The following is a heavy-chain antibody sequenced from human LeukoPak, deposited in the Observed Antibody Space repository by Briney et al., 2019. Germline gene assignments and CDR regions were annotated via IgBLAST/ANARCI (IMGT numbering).Heavy chain of an antibody. V-gene: IGHV3-23*01. Sequence: GGSLRLSCAASGFTFSSYAMSWVRQAPGKGLEWVSAISGSGGSTYYADSVKGRFTISRDNSKNTIYLQMNSLRGEDTAVYYCARETSSYGAFDIWGQGTMVTVSS. CDR2: ISGSGGST. J-gene: IGHJ3*02. CDR3: ARETSSYGAFDI. CDR1: GFTFSSYA. D-gene: IGHD5-18*01.